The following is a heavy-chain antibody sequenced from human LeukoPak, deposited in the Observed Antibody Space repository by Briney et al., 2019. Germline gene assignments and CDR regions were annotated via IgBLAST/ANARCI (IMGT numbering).Heavy chain of an antibody. J-gene: IGHJ4*02. CDR3: AKEDTAMVTLSH. CDR1: GFTFDDSP. Sequence: PGGSLRLSCAASGFTFDDSPMHWVRQVPGKGLEWVSLISRDGLISYYADSVKGRFIISRDNIKDSLYLQMNSLRTDDTARYYCAKEDTAMVTLSHWGQGTLVTVSS. D-gene: IGHD5-18*01. CDR2: ISRDGLIS. V-gene: IGHV3-43*01.